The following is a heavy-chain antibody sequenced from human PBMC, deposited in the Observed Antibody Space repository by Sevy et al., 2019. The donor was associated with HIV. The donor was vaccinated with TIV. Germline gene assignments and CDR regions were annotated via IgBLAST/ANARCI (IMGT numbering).Heavy chain of an antibody. CDR3: ARVRYFDWLSLNGPFDH. D-gene: IGHD3-9*01. J-gene: IGHJ4*02. Sequence: SESLSLNCAVYGRSFSGYYWSWVRQPPGKGLECVGEINHSRNTNYNPSLKSRVTISLDTSKNQFSLKLNSVTAADTAIYYCARVRYFDWLSLNGPFDHWGQGTLVTVSS. CDR1: GRSFSGYY. V-gene: IGHV4-34*01. CDR2: INHSRNT.